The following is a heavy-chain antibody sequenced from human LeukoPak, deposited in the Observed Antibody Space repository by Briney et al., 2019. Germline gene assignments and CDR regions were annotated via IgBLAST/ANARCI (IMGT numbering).Heavy chain of an antibody. D-gene: IGHD2-21*01. Sequence: PSETLSLTCTVSGGSISSNSHYWAWIRQPPGKGLEWIGSIHYSGSTFYSPSLKSRVTISVDTSKNQFSLILTSVTASDTAVYYCAREEASVGGYWGQGILVTVSS. J-gene: IGHJ4*02. V-gene: IGHV4-39*01. CDR1: GGSISSNSHY. CDR2: IHYSGST. CDR3: AREEASVGGY.